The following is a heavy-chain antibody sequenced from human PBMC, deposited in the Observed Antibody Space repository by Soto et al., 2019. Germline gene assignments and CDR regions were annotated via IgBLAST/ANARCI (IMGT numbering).Heavy chain of an antibody. V-gene: IGHV4-34*01. Sequence: SETLSLTCAFYGGSFSGYYWSLIRQPPGKGLEWIGEINHSGSTNYNPSLKSRVTISVDTSKNQFSLKLSSVTAADTAVYYCARDRHILTGYYTLRLEYNWFDPWGQGTLVTVSS. CDR1: GGSFSGYY. CDR3: ARDRHILTGYYTLRLEYNWFDP. D-gene: IGHD3-9*01. CDR2: INHSGST. J-gene: IGHJ5*02.